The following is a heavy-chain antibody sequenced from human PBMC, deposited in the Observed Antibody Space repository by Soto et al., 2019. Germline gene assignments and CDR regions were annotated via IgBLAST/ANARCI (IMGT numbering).Heavy chain of an antibody. CDR1: GFSLSTSGVG. D-gene: IGHD3-3*01. CDR3: AHSASYDFWSGYYTVEGYFDY. CDR2: FYLDDDK. V-gene: IGHV2-5*02. Sequence: SGSYAGEPTQTLPLTCTFSGFSLSTSGVGVGWIRQPPGKALDWLALFYLDDDKRYSPSLKVRLTITKDTSTNQVVLTMTNMVPVYTATYYCAHSASYDFWSGYYTVEGYFDYWGQGT. J-gene: IGHJ4*02.